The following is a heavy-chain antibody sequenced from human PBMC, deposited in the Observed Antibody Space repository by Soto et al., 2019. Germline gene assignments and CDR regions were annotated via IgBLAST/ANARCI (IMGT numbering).Heavy chain of an antibody. CDR2: ISGSGGST. D-gene: IGHD1-7*01. CDR3: AKETGTTWYYYYGMDV. V-gene: IGHV3-23*01. J-gene: IGHJ6*02. CDR1: GFTFSSYA. Sequence: GGSLRLSCAASGFTFSSYAMSWVRQAPGKGLEWVSAISGSGGSTYYADSVKGRFTISRDNSKNTLYLQMNSLRAEDTAVYYCAKETGTTWYYYYGMDVWGQGTTVTVSS.